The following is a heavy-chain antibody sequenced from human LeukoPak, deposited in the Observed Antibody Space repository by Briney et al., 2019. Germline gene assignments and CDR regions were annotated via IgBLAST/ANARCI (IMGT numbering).Heavy chain of an antibody. CDR3: ARSTGVAATLRYYYYYMDV. D-gene: IGHD2-15*01. CDR2: IYYSGST. CDR1: GGSISSYY. Sequence: PSETLSLTCTVSGGSISSYYWSWIRQPPGKGLEWIGYIYYSGSTNYNPSLKSRVTISVDTSKNQFSLKLSSVTAADTAVYYCARSTGVAATLRYYYYYMDVWGKGTTVTVSS. J-gene: IGHJ6*03. V-gene: IGHV4-59*12.